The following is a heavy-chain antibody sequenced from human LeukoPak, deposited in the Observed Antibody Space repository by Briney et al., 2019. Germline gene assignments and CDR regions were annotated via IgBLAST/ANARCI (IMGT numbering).Heavy chain of an antibody. CDR1: GYTFTSYY. J-gene: IGHJ5*02. Sequence: ASMKVSCKASGYTFTSYYMHWVRQAPGQGLEWMGIINPSGGSTSYAQKFQGRVTMTRDTSTSTVYMELSSLRSEDTAVYYCARDRERRWELPTSWGQGTLVTVSS. V-gene: IGHV1-46*01. D-gene: IGHD1-26*01. CDR2: INPSGGST. CDR3: ARDRERRWELPTS.